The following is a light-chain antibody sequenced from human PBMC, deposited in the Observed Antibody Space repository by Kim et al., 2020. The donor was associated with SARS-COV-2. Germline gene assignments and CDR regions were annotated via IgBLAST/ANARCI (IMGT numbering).Light chain of an antibody. CDR1: QSISSW. J-gene: IGKJ4*01. Sequence: DIQMTQSPSTLSASVGDRVTITCRASQSISSWLAWYQQKPGKAPKLLIYDASSLESGVPSRFSGSGSGTGFTLTISSLQPDDFATYYCQQYNSYSLLTFGGGTKVDIK. V-gene: IGKV1-5*01. CDR3: QQYNSYSLLT. CDR2: DAS.